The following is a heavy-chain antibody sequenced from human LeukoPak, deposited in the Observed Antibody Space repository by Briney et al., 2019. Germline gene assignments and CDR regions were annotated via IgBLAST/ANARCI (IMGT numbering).Heavy chain of an antibody. CDR1: GFTFSSYA. V-gene: IGHV3-23*01. CDR2: ITTGGDNT. CDR3: AKDNGYSYDPTGFDY. D-gene: IGHD5-18*01. Sequence: GSLRLSCAASGFTFSSYAMSWVRRAPGKGLEWVSSITTGGDNTYYSDSVKGRFTISRDDSKNTLYLQMNSLRAEDTAVYYCAKDNGYSYDPTGFDYWGQGTLVTVSS. J-gene: IGHJ4*02.